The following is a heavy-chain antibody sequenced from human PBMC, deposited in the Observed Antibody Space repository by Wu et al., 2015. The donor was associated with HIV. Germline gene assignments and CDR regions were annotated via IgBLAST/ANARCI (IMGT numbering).Heavy chain of an antibody. CDR1: GYTFTGYY. Sequence: QVQLVQSGAEVKKAGASVKVSCKASGYTFTGYYMHWVRQAPGQGLEWMGWINPNSGGTNYAQNFQGRVTMIRDTSITTAHMELNRLTSDDTAVYYCARGGGTTSYYYDSRGYSLDHWGQGTLVTVSS. D-gene: IGHD3-22*01. J-gene: IGHJ4*02. CDR2: INPNSGGT. CDR3: ARGGGTTSYYYDSRGYSLDH. V-gene: IGHV1-2*02.